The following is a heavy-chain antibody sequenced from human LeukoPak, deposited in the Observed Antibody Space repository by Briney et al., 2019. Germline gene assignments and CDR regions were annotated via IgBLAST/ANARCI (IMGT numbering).Heavy chain of an antibody. J-gene: IGHJ5*02. V-gene: IGHV1-69*05. CDR1: GGTFSSYA. CDR3: ARGHCSSTSCYTGSNWFDP. D-gene: IGHD2-2*02. CDR2: IIPIFGTA. Sequence: EASVKVSCKASGGTFSSYAISWVRQAPGQGLEWMGGIIPIFGTANYAQKFQGRVTITTDESTSTAYMELSSLRSEDTAVYYCARGHCSSTSCYTGSNWFDPWGQGTLVTVSS.